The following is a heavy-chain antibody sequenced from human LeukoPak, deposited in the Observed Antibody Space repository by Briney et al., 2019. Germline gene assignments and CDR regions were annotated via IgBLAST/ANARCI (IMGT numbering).Heavy chain of an antibody. V-gene: IGHV3-53*01. D-gene: IGHD6-13*01. CDR1: GFTVSSNY. CDR2: IYSSGNT. CDR3: AALYSSSWYRFDY. Sequence: GGSLRLSCAASGFTVSSNYMSWVRQAPGKGLEWVPVIYSSGNTYYADSVKGRFTISRDNFRNTVYLQMNSLRAEDTAVYYCAALYSSSWYRFDYWGQGTLVTVSS. J-gene: IGHJ4*02.